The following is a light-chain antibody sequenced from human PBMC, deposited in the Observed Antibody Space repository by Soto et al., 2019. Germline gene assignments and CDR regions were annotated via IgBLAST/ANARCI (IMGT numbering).Light chain of an antibody. CDR2: GAS. Sequence: EKMITHSPATLSVSPGERATLSCRASQSVSSNLAWYQQKPGQAPSLLIYGASTRATGIPARFSGSGSGTEFTLTITSLLSEDIAVYFCQQRSDWPLTFGGGTKVDIK. J-gene: IGKJ4*01. V-gene: IGKV3-15*01. CDR1: QSVSSN. CDR3: QQRSDWPLT.